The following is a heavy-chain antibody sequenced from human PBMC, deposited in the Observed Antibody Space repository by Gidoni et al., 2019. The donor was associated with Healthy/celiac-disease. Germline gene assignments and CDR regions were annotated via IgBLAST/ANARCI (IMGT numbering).Heavy chain of an antibody. CDR3: AIMHEDYGDSQDSLYYYYGMDV. Sequence: QVQLVQSGAEVKKPGSSVKVSCKASGGTFSSYAISWVRQAPGQGLEWMGGIIPIFGTANYAQKFQGRVTITADESTSTAYMELSSLRSEDTAVYYCAIMHEDYGDSQDSLYYYYGMDVWGQGTTVTVSS. V-gene: IGHV1-69*01. CDR1: GGTFSSYA. D-gene: IGHD4-17*01. CDR2: IIPIFGTA. J-gene: IGHJ6*02.